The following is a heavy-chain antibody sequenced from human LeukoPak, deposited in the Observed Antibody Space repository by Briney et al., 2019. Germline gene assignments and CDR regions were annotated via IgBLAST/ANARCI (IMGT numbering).Heavy chain of an antibody. CDR1: GFTFSSYG. J-gene: IGHJ4*02. CDR3: AKDLHYGFDY. V-gene: IGHV3-30*18. Sequence: PGGSLRLSCAASGFTFSSYGMHWVRQAPGKGLEWVAVISYDGSNKYYADSVKGRFTISRDNSENTLYLQMNSLRAEDTAVYYCAKDLHYGFDYWGQGTLVTVSS. CDR2: ISYDGSNK. D-gene: IGHD4-17*01.